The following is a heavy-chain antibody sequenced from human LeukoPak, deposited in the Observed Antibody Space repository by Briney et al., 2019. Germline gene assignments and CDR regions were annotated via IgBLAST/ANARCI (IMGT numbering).Heavy chain of an antibody. D-gene: IGHD5-12*01. J-gene: IGHJ4*02. V-gene: IGHV3-30*04. CDR1: GFTFSSYA. Sequence: QPGGSLRLSCAASGFTFSSYAVHWVRQAPGKGLEWVAVISYDGSNKYYADSVKGRFTISRDNSKNTLYLQINSLRAEDTAVYYCARDLSVSGGGYLLDYWGQGTLVTVSS. CDR3: ARDLSVSGGGYLLDY. CDR2: ISYDGSNK.